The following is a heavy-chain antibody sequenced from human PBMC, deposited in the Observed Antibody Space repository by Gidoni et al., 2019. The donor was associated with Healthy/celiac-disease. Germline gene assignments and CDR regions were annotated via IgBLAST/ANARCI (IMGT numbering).Heavy chain of an antibody. CDR3: ASSLSSSSWINWFDP. CDR1: GCTFSSYA. CDR2: ISPIVGKA. D-gene: IGHD6-13*01. Sequence: QVQLVQSGAEVTKPGSSVKVSCKASGCTFSSYAIRWVRQAPGHGLEWMGGISPIVGKANYAQKFQGRVTITADKSTSTAYMELSSLRSEDTAVYYCASSLSSSSWINWFDPWGQGTLVTVSS. J-gene: IGHJ5*02. V-gene: IGHV1-69*06.